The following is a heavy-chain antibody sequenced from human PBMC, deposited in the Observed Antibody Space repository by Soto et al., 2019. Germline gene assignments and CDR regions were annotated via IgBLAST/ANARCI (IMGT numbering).Heavy chain of an antibody. V-gene: IGHV3-23*01. CDR3: ARSSPRAATLFY. D-gene: IGHD6-25*01. CDR2: IDNGGST. J-gene: IGHJ4*02. Sequence: GSLRLSCAASGFTFSNSAMSWVRQAPGKGTEWVSTIDNGGSTFYGNSAKGRFTISRDNSKNTLSLQMNSLRADDTAIYYCARSSPRAATLFYWGQGTLVTVSS. CDR1: GFTFSNSA.